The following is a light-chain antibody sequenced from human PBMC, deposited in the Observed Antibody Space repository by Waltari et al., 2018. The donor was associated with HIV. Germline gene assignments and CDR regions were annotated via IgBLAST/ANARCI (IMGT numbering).Light chain of an antibody. CDR2: TND. V-gene: IGLV1-44*01. Sequence: QSVLSQAPSASGTPGQSVAISCSGRTSNIGSHAVNWYQQLPGTAPKLLIHTNDQRPSGVPDRFSGSKSGTSASLAMSGLQSADESDYYCATWDDSLNGPVFGGGTKLTVL. CDR3: ATWDDSLNGPV. CDR1: TSNIGSHA. J-gene: IGLJ2*01.